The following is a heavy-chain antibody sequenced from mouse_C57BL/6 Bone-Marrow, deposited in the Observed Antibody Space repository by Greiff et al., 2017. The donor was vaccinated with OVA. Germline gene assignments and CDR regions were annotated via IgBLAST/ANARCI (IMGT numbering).Heavy chain of an antibody. V-gene: IGHV5-4*01. J-gene: IGHJ3*01. D-gene: IGHD3-2*02. CDR1: GFTFSSYA. CDR2: ISDGGSYT. Sequence: EVQRVESGGGLVKPGGSLKLSCAASGFTFSSYAMSWVRQTPEKRLEWVATISDGGSYTYYPDNVKGRFTISRDNAKNNLYLQMSHLKSEDTAMYYCARDGLRLLFAYWGQGTLVTVSA. CDR3: ARDGLRLLFAY.